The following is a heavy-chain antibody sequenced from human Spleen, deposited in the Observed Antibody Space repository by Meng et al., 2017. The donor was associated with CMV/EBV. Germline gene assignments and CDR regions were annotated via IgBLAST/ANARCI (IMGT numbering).Heavy chain of an antibody. V-gene: IGHV3-53*01. CDR1: GFTVSSNY. Sequence: GESLKISCAASGFTVSSNYMSWVRQAPGKGLEWVSVIYSGGSTYYADSVKGRFTISRDNSKNTLYLQMNNLRAEDTAVYYCARDEPYCSSTSCYTYWGQGTLVTVSS. CDR2: IYSGGST. CDR3: ARDEPYCSSTSCYTY. J-gene: IGHJ4*02. D-gene: IGHD2-2*02.